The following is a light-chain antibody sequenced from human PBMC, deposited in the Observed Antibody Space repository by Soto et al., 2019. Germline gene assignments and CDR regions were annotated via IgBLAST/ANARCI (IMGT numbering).Light chain of an antibody. CDR3: ATWDDRLTAWV. CDR2: EVT. CDR1: SSDVGAYNY. V-gene: IGLV2-8*01. J-gene: IGLJ3*02. Sequence: QSVLTQPPSASGSLGQSVTISCTGTSSDVGAYNYVSWYQQHPGKAPKLMIYEVTRRPSGVPDRFSGSKSGNTASLNVSGLQAEDEGDYYCATWDDRLTAWVFGGGTKVTVL.